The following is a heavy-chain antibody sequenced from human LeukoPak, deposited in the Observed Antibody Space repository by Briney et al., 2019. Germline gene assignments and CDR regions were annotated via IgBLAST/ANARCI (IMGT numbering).Heavy chain of an antibody. CDR2: ISSSGSTI. D-gene: IGHD2-2*01. CDR3: ARERVYQLLNYYYYYGMDV. J-gene: IGHJ6*04. V-gene: IGHV3-48*03. CDR1: GFTFSSYE. Sequence: GGPLRLSCAASGFTFSSYEMNWVRQAPGKGLEWVSYISSSGSTIYYADSVKGRFTISRDNAKNSLYLQMNSLRAEDTAVYYCARERVYQLLNYYYYYGMDVWGKGTTVTVSS.